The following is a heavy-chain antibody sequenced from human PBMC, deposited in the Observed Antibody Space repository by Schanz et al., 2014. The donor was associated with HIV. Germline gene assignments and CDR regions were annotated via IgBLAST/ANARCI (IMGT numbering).Heavy chain of an antibody. Sequence: QVQLVQSGAEVKKPGASVKVSCKASRYTFTRYDINWVRQATGQGLEWMGWMNPNSGNTGYAQKFQGRVTMTRNTSINTAYMELSSLRSEDTAVYYCARGRFCSGGSCYHDYWGQGTLVTVSS. V-gene: IGHV1-8*01. D-gene: IGHD2-15*01. CDR1: RYTFTRYD. CDR3: ARGRFCSGGSCYHDY. J-gene: IGHJ4*02. CDR2: MNPNSGNT.